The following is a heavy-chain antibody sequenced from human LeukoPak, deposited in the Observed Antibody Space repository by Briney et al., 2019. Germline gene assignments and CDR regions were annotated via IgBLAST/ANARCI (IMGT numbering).Heavy chain of an antibody. Sequence: ASVKVSCKASGYTFTGYYMHWVRQAPGQGLEWMGWISAYNGNTNYAQKLQGRVTMTTDTSTSTAYMELRSLRSDDTAVYYCARDSMSIAATVYYYYYYGMDVWGQGTTVTVSS. CDR2: ISAYNGNT. CDR1: GYTFTGYY. J-gene: IGHJ6*02. D-gene: IGHD6-6*01. CDR3: ARDSMSIAATVYYYYYYGMDV. V-gene: IGHV1-18*04.